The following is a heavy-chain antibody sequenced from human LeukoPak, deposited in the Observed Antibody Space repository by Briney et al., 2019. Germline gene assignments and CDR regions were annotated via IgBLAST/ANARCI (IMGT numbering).Heavy chain of an antibody. CDR1: GFTLSDYY. CDR2: ISSSGSTI. CDR3: ARDLSAMVFSFDY. Sequence: PGGSLRLSCAASGFTLSDYYMSWIRQAPGKGLEWVSYISSSGSTIYYADSVKGRFTISRDNAKNSLYLQMNSLRAEDTAVYYCARDLSAMVFSFDYWGQGTLVTVSS. V-gene: IGHV3-11*01. D-gene: IGHD5-18*01. J-gene: IGHJ4*02.